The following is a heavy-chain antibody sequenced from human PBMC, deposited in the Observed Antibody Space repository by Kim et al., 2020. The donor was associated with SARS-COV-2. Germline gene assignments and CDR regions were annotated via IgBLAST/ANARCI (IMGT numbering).Heavy chain of an antibody. J-gene: IGHJ6*02. D-gene: IGHD3-22*01. Sequence: SETLSLTCTVSGGSISSGGYYWSWIRQHPGKGLEWIGYIYYSGSTYYNPSLKSRVTISVDTSKNQFSLKLSSVTAADTAVYYCARDRVGYDSSGYYYYYYGMDVWGQGTTVTVSS. CDR2: IYYSGST. CDR1: GGSISSGGYY. CDR3: ARDRVGYDSSGYYYYYYGMDV. V-gene: IGHV4-31*03.